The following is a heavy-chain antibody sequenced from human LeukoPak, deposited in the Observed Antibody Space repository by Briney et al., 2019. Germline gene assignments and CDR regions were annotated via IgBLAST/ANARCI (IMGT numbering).Heavy chain of an antibody. CDR1: GFTFSSYA. Sequence: GGSLRLSCAASGFTFSSYAMSWVRQAPGKGLEWVSAISGSGGSTYYADSVKGRFTISRDNSKNTLYLQMNSLRAEDTAVYYCAKDRDNWNDRGLVGYWGQGTLVTVSS. V-gene: IGHV3-23*01. CDR2: ISGSGGST. J-gene: IGHJ4*02. CDR3: AKDRDNWNDRGLVGY. D-gene: IGHD1-20*01.